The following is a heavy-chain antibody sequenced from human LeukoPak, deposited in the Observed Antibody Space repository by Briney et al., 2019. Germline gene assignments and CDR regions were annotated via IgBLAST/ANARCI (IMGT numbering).Heavy chain of an antibody. Sequence: ASVKVSCKASGGTFSSYAISWVRQAPGQGLEWIGEIIPIFGTANYAQKFQGRVTITTDESTSTAYMELSSLRSEDTAVYYCARGILRGSYYYYYMDVWGKGTTVTVSS. CDR3: ARGILRGSYYYYYMDV. CDR2: IIPIFGTA. D-gene: IGHD3-10*01. CDR1: GGTFSSYA. J-gene: IGHJ6*03. V-gene: IGHV1-69*05.